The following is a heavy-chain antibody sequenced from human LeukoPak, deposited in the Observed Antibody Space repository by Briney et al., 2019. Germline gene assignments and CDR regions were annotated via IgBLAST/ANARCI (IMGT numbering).Heavy chain of an antibody. CDR1: GYTFTSYG. Sequence: GASVKVSCKASGYTFTSYGISWVRQAPVQGLEWMGWISGYNGNTNYAQKLQGRVTMTTDTSTSTVYMELSSLRSEDTAVYYCARVPRNSSSWYRHAFDIWGQGTMVTVSS. J-gene: IGHJ3*02. D-gene: IGHD6-13*01. CDR2: ISGYNGNT. V-gene: IGHV1-18*01. CDR3: ARVPRNSSSWYRHAFDI.